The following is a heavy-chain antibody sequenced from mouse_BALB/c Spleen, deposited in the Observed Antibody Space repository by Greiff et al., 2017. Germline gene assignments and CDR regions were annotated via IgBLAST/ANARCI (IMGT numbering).Heavy chain of an antibody. D-gene: IGHD3-2*02. CDR1: GFTFTDYY. J-gene: IGHJ4*01. Sequence: EVKVEESGGGLVQPGGSLRLSCATSGFTFTDYYMSWVRQPPGKALEWLGFIRNKANGYTTEYSASVKGRFTISRDNSQSILYLQMNTLRAEDSATYYCARDSEYYAMDYWGQGTSVTVSS. CDR3: ARDSEYYAMDY. CDR2: IRNKANGYTT. V-gene: IGHV7-3*02.